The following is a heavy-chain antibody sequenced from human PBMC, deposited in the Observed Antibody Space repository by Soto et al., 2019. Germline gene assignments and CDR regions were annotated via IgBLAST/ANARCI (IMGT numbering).Heavy chain of an antibody. D-gene: IGHD6-19*01. J-gene: IGHJ4*02. Sequence: QVQLVESGGGVVQPGRSLRLSCAASGFTFSSYGMHWVRQAPGKGLEWVAVISYDGSNKYYADSVKGRFTISRDNSKNTLYLQMNSLRAEDTAVYYCAKDSSSGLGFDYWGQVTLVTVSS. CDR2: ISYDGSNK. CDR1: GFTFSSYG. CDR3: AKDSSSGLGFDY. V-gene: IGHV3-30*18.